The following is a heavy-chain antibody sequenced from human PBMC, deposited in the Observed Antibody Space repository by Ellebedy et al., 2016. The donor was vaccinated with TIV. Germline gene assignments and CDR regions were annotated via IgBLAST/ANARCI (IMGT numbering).Heavy chain of an antibody. CDR2: IYYSGST. Sequence: MPSETLSLTCTVSGGSISSYYWSWIRQPPGKGLEWIGYIYYSGSTNYNPSLKSRVTISVDTSKNQFSLKLSSVTAADTAVYYCARVPGQWLVDYWGQGTLVTVSS. CDR1: GGSISSYY. J-gene: IGHJ4*02. D-gene: IGHD6-19*01. CDR3: ARVPGQWLVDY. V-gene: IGHV4-59*08.